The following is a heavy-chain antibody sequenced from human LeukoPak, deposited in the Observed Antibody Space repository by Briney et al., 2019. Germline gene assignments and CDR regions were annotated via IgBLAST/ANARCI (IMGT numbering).Heavy chain of an antibody. V-gene: IGHV3-30*02. CDR2: IRYDGSNK. Sequence: GSLRLSCAASGFTFSSYGMHWVRQAPGKGLEWVAFIRYDGSNKYYADSVKGRFTISRDNSKNTLYPQMNSLRAEDTAVYYCAKEDYGDSPAFDYWGQGTLVTVSS. CDR3: AKEDYGDSPAFDY. CDR1: GFTFSSYG. J-gene: IGHJ4*02. D-gene: IGHD4-17*01.